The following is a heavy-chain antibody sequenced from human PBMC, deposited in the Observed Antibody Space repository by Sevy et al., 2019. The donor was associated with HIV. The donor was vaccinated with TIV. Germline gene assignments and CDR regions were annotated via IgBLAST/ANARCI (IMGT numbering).Heavy chain of an antibody. CDR3: ARHCSSTSCSHAFDI. CDR2: INHSGST. V-gene: IGHV4-34*01. Sequence: SETLSLTCAVYGGCFSGYYWSWIRQPPGKGLEWIGEINHSGSTNYNPSLKSRVTISVDTSKNQFSLKLSFVTAADTAVYYCARHCSSTSCSHAFDIWGQGTMVTVSS. D-gene: IGHD2-2*01. J-gene: IGHJ3*02. CDR1: GGCFSGYY.